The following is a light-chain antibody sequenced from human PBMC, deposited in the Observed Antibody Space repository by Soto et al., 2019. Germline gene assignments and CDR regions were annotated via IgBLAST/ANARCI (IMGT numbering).Light chain of an antibody. V-gene: IGLV2-14*01. CDR2: DVS. CDR1: SSDVGGYNY. J-gene: IGLJ1*01. CDR3: SSYTSSSTYV. Sequence: QSVLNQPASESGSPGQSITISCTGTSSDVGGYNYVSWYQQHPGKAPKLMIYDVSNRPSGVSNRFSGPKSGNTASLTISGLQAEDEADYYCSSYTSSSTYVFGTGTKVTVL.